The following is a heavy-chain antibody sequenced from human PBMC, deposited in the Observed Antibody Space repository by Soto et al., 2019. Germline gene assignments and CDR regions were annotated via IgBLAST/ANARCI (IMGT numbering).Heavy chain of an antibody. CDR1: GFTFSSYG. CDR3: EKETAAYGMDV. D-gene: IGHD2-2*01. J-gene: IGHJ6*02. Sequence: QVQLVESGGGVVQPGRSLRLSCAASGFTFSSYGMHWVRQAPGKGLEWVAVISYDGSNKYYADSVKGRFTISRDNSKNTLYLQMNSLRAEDTAVYYCEKETAAYGMDVWGQGTTVTVSS. V-gene: IGHV3-30*18. CDR2: ISYDGSNK.